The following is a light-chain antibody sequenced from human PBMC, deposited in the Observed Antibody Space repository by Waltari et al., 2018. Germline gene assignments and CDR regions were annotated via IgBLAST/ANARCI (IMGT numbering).Light chain of an antibody. V-gene: IGKV3-20*01. Sequence: IVLTQSPGTLSLSPGERATLSCGASQSLTKRYLAWYQQKPGQAPRLLIYGASSRAAGIPDRFSGSGSGTDFTLTISRLEPDDFAVYYCQQYGSSIMYTFGQGTKLEIK. J-gene: IGKJ2*01. CDR3: QQYGSSIMYT. CDR1: QSLTKRY. CDR2: GAS.